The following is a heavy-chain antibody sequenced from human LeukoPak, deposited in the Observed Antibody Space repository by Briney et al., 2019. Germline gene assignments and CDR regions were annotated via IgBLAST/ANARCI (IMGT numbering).Heavy chain of an antibody. CDR1: GFSESY. CDR2: IGSSGRTI. J-gene: IGHJ4*02. CDR3: ATKEPSTSGWSY. Sequence: GGSLRLSCAASGFSESYMRLIRKAPGKGLEWSLYIGSSGRTIYHADSVKGRFSISRDNAVNSVYLQMNDLRAEDTGVYYCATKEPSTSGWSYWGQGTLVTVSS. V-gene: IGHV3-11*04. D-gene: IGHD6-19*01.